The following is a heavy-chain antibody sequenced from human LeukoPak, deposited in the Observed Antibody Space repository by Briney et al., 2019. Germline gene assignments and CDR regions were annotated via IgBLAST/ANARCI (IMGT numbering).Heavy chain of an antibody. CDR1: GFTFTSSA. Sequence: GASVKVSCKASGFTFTSSAVQWVRQARGQRLEWIGWTVVGSGNTNYAQKFQERVTITGDMSTSTAYMELSSLRSEDTAVYYCAADGPLGATAGAFDIWGQGTMVTVSS. CDR3: AADGPLGATAGAFDI. V-gene: IGHV1-58*01. D-gene: IGHD1-26*01. CDR2: TVVGSGNT. J-gene: IGHJ3*02.